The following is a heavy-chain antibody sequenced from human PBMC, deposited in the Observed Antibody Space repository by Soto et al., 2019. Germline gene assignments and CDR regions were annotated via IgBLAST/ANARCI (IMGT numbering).Heavy chain of an antibody. CDR1: GFTFSSYG. D-gene: IGHD5-18*01. CDR3: AGGGGYSYGYRVDDY. J-gene: IGHJ4*02. Sequence: PGGSLRLSCAASGFTFSSYGMHWVRQAPGKGLEWVAVIWYDGSNKYYADSVKGRFTISRDNSKNTLYLQMNSLRAEDTAVYYCAGGGGYSYGYRVDDYWGQGTLVTVSS. CDR2: IWYDGSNK. V-gene: IGHV3-33*01.